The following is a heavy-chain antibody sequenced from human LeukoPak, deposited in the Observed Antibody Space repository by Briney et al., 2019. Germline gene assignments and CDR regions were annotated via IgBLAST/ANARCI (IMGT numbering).Heavy chain of an antibody. CDR1: GFTFSSYD. D-gene: IGHD2-15*01. CDR2: ISAGGGST. J-gene: IGHJ4*02. V-gene: IGHV3-23*01. Sequence: PGGSLRLSCAASGFTFSSYDMSGVRHAPGKGLEWVSSISAGGGSTYYAGSVKGRFTISRDISKNTLYLQMNSLRAEDTAVYYCAKRDSGLLDYWGQGTLVTVSS. CDR3: AKRDSGLLDY.